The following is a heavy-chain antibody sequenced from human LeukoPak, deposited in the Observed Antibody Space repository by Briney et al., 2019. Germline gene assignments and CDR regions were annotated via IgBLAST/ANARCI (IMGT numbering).Heavy chain of an antibody. J-gene: IGHJ4*02. CDR1: GFTFSSYS. V-gene: IGHV3-21*01. Sequence: GGSLRLSCAASGFTFSSYSMNWVRQVPGKGLEWVSSISSSSSYIYYADSVKGRFTISRDNAKNSLYLQMNSLRAEDTAVYYCATMAPVLRYFDWTTPPFDYWGQGTLVTVSS. D-gene: IGHD3-9*01. CDR3: ATMAPVLRYFDWTTPPFDY. CDR2: ISSSSSYI.